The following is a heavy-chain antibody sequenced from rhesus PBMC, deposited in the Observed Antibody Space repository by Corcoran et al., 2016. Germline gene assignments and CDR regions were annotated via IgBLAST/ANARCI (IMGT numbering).Heavy chain of an antibody. J-gene: IGHJ4*01. CDR1: GGSFSSDW. V-gene: IGHV4-160*01. CDR2: LYGSKGTT. CDR3: ARDGNGYYFDY. D-gene: IGHD4-35*01. Sequence: QVQLQESGPGLVKPSETLSLTCAVSGGSFSSDWWGWLRQPPGKGLEWIGSLYGSKGTTEYNPSPKSRSTISRDTSKNQFSLKLSSVTAADPAVYYCARDGNGYYFDYWGQGVLVTVSS.